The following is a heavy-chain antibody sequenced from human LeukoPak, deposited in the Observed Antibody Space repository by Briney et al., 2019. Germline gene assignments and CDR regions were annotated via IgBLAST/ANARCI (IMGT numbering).Heavy chain of an antibody. Sequence: ASVKVSCKASGYTFTSYAMHWVRQAPGQRPEWMGWINAGNGNTKYSQKFQGRVTITRDTSASTAYMELSSLRSEDSAVYYCATGIVVAGTGYYFDYWGQGTIVTVSS. V-gene: IGHV1-3*01. CDR1: GYTFTSYA. CDR3: ATGIVVAGTGYYFDY. J-gene: IGHJ4*02. CDR2: INAGNGNT. D-gene: IGHD6-19*01.